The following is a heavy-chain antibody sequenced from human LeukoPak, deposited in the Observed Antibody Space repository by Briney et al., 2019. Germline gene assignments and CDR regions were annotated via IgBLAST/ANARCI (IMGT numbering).Heavy chain of an antibody. J-gene: IGHJ4*02. CDR2: ISGSGGST. CDR1: GFTFSSYA. CDR3: GKEGGYSYGGGGYDY. V-gene: IGHV3-23*01. Sequence: GGSLRLSCAASGFTFSSYAMSWVRQAPGKGLEWVSAISGSGGSTYYADSVKGRFTISRDNSKSTLYLQMNSLRAEDTAVYYCGKEGGYSYGGGGYDYWGQGTLVTVSS. D-gene: IGHD5-18*01.